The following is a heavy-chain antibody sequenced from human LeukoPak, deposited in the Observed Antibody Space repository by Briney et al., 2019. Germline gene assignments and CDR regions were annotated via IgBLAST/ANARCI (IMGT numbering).Heavy chain of an antibody. CDR2: INHSGST. CDR3: ARKGVAAARHNWFDP. V-gene: IGHV4-34*01. J-gene: IGHJ5*02. Sequence: PETLSLTCAVYGGSFSGYYWSWIRQPPGKGLEWIGEINHSGSTNYNPSLKSRVTISVDTSKNQFSLKLSSVTAADTAVYYCARKGVAAARHNWFDPWGQGTLVTVSS. D-gene: IGHD6-13*01. CDR1: GGSFSGYY.